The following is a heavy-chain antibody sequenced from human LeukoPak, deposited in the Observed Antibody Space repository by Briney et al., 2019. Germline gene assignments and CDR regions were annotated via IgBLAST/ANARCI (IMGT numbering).Heavy chain of an antibody. Sequence: SETLSLTCAVYGGSFSGYYWSWIRQPPGKGLEWIGEINHSGSTNYNPSLKSRVTISVDTSKNQFSLKLSSVTAADTAVYYCARGLRLVRGAHNCMDVWGKGTTVTVSS. J-gene: IGHJ6*04. CDR2: INHSGST. V-gene: IGHV4-34*01. D-gene: IGHD3-10*01. CDR3: ARGLRLVRGAHNCMDV. CDR1: GGSFSGYY.